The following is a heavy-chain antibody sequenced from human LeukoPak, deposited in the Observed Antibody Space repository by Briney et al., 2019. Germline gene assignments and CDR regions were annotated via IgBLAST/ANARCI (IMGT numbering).Heavy chain of an antibody. CDR2: INPNSGGT. Sequence: GASVKVSCEASGYTFTGYYMHWVRQAPGQGLEWMGWINPNSGGTNYAQKFQGRVTMTRDTSISTAYMELSRLRSDDTAVYYCARASAAGTGWFDPWGQGTLVTVSS. V-gene: IGHV1-2*02. J-gene: IGHJ5*02. D-gene: IGHD6-13*01. CDR1: GYTFTGYY. CDR3: ARASAAGTGWFDP.